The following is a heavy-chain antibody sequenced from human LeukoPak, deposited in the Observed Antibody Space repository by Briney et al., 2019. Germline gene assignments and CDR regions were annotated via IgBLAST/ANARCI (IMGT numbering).Heavy chain of an antibody. CDR1: GYTFTSYY. CDR2: MNPSGGST. V-gene: IGHV1-46*01. J-gene: IGHJ5*02. CDR3: ASGVESHYYDSPQGWFDP. Sequence: GASVKVSCKASGYTFTSYYMHWVRQAPGQGLEWMGIMNPSGGSTSYAQKFQGRVTMTRDTSTSTVYVELSSLRSEDTAVYYCASGVESHYYDSPQGWFDPWGQRTLVTVSS. D-gene: IGHD3-22*01.